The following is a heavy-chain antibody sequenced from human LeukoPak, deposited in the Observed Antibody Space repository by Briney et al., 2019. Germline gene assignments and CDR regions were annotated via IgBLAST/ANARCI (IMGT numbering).Heavy chain of an antibody. CDR2: VDPSDSYT. J-gene: IGHJ4*02. CDR1: GYSFTSYW. Sequence: PGESLKISCKGSGYSFTSYWISWVRQMPGKGLEWMERVDPSDSYTNYSPSFQGHVTISADKSISTAYLQWSTLKASDTAMYYCARQGHNFFDYWGQGTLVTVSS. V-gene: IGHV5-10-1*01. CDR3: ARQGHNFFDY.